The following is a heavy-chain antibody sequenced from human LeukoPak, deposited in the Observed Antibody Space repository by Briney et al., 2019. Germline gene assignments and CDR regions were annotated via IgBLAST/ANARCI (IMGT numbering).Heavy chain of an antibody. D-gene: IGHD6-13*01. CDR3: AREVSSSWYDYYYMDV. CDR1: GGSISSGSYY. V-gene: IGHV4-61*02. CDR2: IYTSGST. Sequence: SETLSLTCTVSGGSISSGSYYWSWIRQPAGKGLEWIGRIYTSGSTYYNPSLKSRVTISVDTSKNQFSLKLSSVTAADTAVYYCAREVSSSWYDYYYMDVWGKGTTVTVSS. J-gene: IGHJ6*03.